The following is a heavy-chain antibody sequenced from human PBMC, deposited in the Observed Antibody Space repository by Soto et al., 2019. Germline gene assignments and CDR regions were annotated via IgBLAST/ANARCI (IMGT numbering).Heavy chain of an antibody. D-gene: IGHD3-9*01. CDR1: GGSFSGYY. CDR3: GILVIDTYYMDV. Sequence: PSETLSLTCAVYGGSFSGYYWSWIRQPPGKGLEWIGEINHSGSTNYNPSLKSRVTISVDTSKNQFSLKLSSVTAADTAVYYCGILVIDTYYMDVWGKGTTVTVSS. J-gene: IGHJ6*03. V-gene: IGHV4-34*01. CDR2: INHSGST.